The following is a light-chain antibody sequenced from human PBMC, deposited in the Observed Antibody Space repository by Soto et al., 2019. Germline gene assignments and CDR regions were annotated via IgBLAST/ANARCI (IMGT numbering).Light chain of an antibody. CDR1: SSIIGSNS. J-gene: IGLJ1*01. Sequence: QSVLTQPPSASGTPGQRVTISCSGSSSIIGSNSVYWYQQLPGTAPKLLIFKNSQRPSGVPDRFSGSKSGTSASLAVSGLRAGEDADYYCAAWDDRLRGFLFGPGTKLTVL. CDR2: KNS. CDR3: AAWDDRLRGFL. V-gene: IGLV1-47*01.